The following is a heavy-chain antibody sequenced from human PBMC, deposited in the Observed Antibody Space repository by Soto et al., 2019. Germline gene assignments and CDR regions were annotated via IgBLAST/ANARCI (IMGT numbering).Heavy chain of an antibody. V-gene: IGHV1-69*01. CDR3: AVAYCGGDCSYYYYYGMDV. CDR1: GGTFSSYA. Sequence: QVQLVQSGAEVKKPGSSVKVSCKASGGTFSSYAISWVRQAPGQGLEWMGGIIPIFGTANYAQKFQGRVTITADESTSTADMELSSLRSEDTAVYYCAVAYCGGDCSYYYYYGMDVWGQGTTVTVSS. D-gene: IGHD2-21*02. J-gene: IGHJ6*02. CDR2: IIPIFGTA.